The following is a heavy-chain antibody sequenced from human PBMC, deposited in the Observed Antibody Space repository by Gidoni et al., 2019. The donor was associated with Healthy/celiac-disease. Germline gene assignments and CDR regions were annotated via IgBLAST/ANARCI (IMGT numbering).Heavy chain of an antibody. Sequence: EVQLVESGGGLIQPGGSLRLSCAASGFTVSSNYRSWVRQAPGKGLEWVSIFYSGYSTYYADSVKGRFTISRDNSKNTLYLQMNSLRAEDTAVYYCARGGGYYGDYVWFDPWGQGTLVTVSS. D-gene: IGHD4-17*01. CDR3: ARGGGYYGDYVWFDP. J-gene: IGHJ5*02. V-gene: IGHV3-53*01. CDR1: GFTVSSNY. CDR2: FYSGYST.